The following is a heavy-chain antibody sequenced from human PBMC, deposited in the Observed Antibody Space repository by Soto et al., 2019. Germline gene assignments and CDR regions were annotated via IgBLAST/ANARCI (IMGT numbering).Heavy chain of an antibody. J-gene: IGHJ5*02. CDR2: INPSGGST. V-gene: IGHV1-46*01. Sequence: ASVKVSCKASGYTFTSYYMHWVRQAPGQGLEWMGIINPSGGSTSYAQKFQGRVTMTRDTSTSTVYMELSSLRSEDTAVYYCAREGCSSTSCYRGGGWFDPWGQGTLVPVSS. CDR1: GYTFTSYY. D-gene: IGHD2-2*01. CDR3: AREGCSSTSCYRGGGWFDP.